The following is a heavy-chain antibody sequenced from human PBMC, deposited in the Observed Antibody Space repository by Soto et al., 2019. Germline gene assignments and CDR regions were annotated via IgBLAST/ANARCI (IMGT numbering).Heavy chain of an antibody. V-gene: IGHV4-59*01. CDR1: GGSINDYY. J-gene: IGHJ3*02. CDR2: IYYSGST. CDR3: ARADGDLDI. Sequence: SETLSLTCSVSGGSINDYYWSWIRQPPGKGLEWIGYIYYSGSTNFNPSLKSRVTMSVDTSRNQFSLKLSSVTAADTAVYYCARADGDLDIWGQGTMVTVSS. D-gene: IGHD4-17*01.